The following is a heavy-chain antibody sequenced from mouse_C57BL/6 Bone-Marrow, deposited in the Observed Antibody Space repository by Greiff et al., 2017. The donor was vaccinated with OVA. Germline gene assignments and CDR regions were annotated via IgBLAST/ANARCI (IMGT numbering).Heavy chain of an antibody. J-gene: IGHJ4*01. D-gene: IGHD3-2*02. CDR1: GYTFTDYY. CDR2: INPNNGGT. V-gene: IGHV1-26*01. Sequence: EVQLQQSGPELVKPGASVKISCKASGYTFTDYYMNWVKQSHGKSLEWIGDINPNNGGTSYNQKFKGKATLTVDKSSSTAYMELRSLTSEDSAVYYCARSGGSSGYLCPYYAMDYWGQGTSVTVSS. CDR3: ARSGGSSGYLCPYYAMDY.